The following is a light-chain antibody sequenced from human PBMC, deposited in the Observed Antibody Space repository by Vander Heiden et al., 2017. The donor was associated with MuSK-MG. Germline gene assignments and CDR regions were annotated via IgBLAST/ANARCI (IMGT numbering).Light chain of an antibody. J-gene: IGKJ4*01. Sequence: DIVMTQSPDSLAVSLGERATINCKSSQSVLSSSNNKNYLAWYQLKPGQPPKLLISWASTRESGVPDRFSGSGSGTDFTLTISSLQAEDVAVYYCQQYDSTPLTFGGGTKVEIK. V-gene: IGKV4-1*01. CDR1: QSVLSSSNNKNY. CDR3: QQYDSTPLT. CDR2: WAS.